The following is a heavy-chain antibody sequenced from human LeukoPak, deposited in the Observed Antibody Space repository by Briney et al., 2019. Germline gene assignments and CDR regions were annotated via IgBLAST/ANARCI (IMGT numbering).Heavy chain of an antibody. J-gene: IGHJ5*02. D-gene: IGHD6-19*01. Sequence: SETLSLTCTVSGGSVSSGSYYWSWIRQPPGKGLEWIGEINHSGSTNYNPSLKSRVTISVDTSKNQFSLKLSSVTAADTAVYYCARVRPPGIAVAGTGRWFDPWGQGTLVTVSS. V-gene: IGHV4-39*07. CDR3: ARVRPPGIAVAGTGRWFDP. CDR1: GGSVSSGSYY. CDR2: INHSGST.